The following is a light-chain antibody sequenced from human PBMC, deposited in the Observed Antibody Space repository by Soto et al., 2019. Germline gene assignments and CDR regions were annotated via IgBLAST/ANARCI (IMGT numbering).Light chain of an antibody. CDR3: MSYVGSNIFV. CDR2: EVT. Sequence: QSVLTQPPSASGSPGQSVTISCTGTSXDVGGYYYVSWYQHHPGKVPKLIIYEVTKRPSGVPDRFSGSKSGNTASLTVSGLQAEDEADYYCMSYVGSNIFVFGTGTKVTVL. V-gene: IGLV2-8*01. J-gene: IGLJ1*01. CDR1: SXDVGGYYY.